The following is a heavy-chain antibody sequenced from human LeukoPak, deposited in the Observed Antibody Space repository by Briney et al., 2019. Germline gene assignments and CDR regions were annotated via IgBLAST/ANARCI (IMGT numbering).Heavy chain of an antibody. CDR1: GYTFTGYY. Sequence: GASVKVSCKASGYTFTGYYMHWVRQAPGQGLEWMGRINPNSGGTNYAQKFQGRVTMTRDTSISTAYMELSRLRSDDTAVYYCARSHYYYDSSGYYEFNYWGQGTLVTASS. CDR3: ARSHYYYDSSGYYEFNY. D-gene: IGHD3-22*01. V-gene: IGHV1-2*06. CDR2: INPNSGGT. J-gene: IGHJ4*02.